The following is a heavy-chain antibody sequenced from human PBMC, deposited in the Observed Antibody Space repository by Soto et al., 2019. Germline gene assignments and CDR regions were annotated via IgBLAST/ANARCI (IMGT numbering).Heavy chain of an antibody. D-gene: IGHD3-22*01. CDR3: ASPNYDSSGYLPSY. V-gene: IGHV1-69*01. CDR1: GGTFSSYA. CDR2: IIPIFGTA. J-gene: IGHJ4*02. Sequence: QVQLVQSGAEVKKPGSSVKVSCKASGGTFSSYAISWVRQAPGQGLEWMGGIIPIFGTANYAQKFQGRVTITADESTSTAYMELSSLRSEDTAVYYCASPNYDSSGYLPSYWGQGTLVTVSS.